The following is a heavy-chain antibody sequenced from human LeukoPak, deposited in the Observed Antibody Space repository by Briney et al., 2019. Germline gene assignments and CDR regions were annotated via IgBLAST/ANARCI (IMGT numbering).Heavy chain of an antibody. D-gene: IGHD2-2*01. CDR3: ARGGRYERDAFDI. CDR1: GYTFTSYG. CDR2: INPSGGST. Sequence: ASVKVSCKASGYTFTSYGISWVRQAPGQGLEWMGIINPSGGSTSYAQKFQGRVTMTRDTSTSTVYMELSSLRSEDTAVYYCARGGRYERDAFDIWGQGTMVTVSS. J-gene: IGHJ3*02. V-gene: IGHV1-46*01.